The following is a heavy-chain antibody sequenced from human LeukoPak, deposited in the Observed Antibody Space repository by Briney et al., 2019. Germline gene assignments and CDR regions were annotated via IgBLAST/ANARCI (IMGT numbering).Heavy chain of an antibody. CDR2: MHYSGST. V-gene: IGHV4-59*01. J-gene: IGHJ4*02. D-gene: IGHD3-10*01. CDR3: ARGRLGGSGSYYNVLDY. Sequence: SETLSLTCTVSGGSISSYYWSWIRQSPGKGLEWIGYMHYSGSTNYNPSLKSRVTISVDTSRNQFSLKLSSVTAADTAVYYCARGRLGGSGSYYNVLDYWGQGTLVTVSS. CDR1: GGSISSYY.